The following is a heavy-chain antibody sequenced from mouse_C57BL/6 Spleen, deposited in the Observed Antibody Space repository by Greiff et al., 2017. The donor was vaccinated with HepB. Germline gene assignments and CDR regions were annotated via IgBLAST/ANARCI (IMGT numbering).Heavy chain of an antibody. CDR2: INPYNGGT. V-gene: IGHV1-19*01. CDR3: AREYSTYGLYYFDY. Sequence: EVQLQQSGPVLVKPGASVKMSCKASGYTFTDYYMNWVKQSHGKSLEWIGVINPYNGGTSYNQKFKGKATLTVDKSSSTAYMELNSLTSEDSADYYCAREYSTYGLYYFDYWGQSTTLTVSS. D-gene: IGHD2-5*01. CDR1: GYTFTDYY. J-gene: IGHJ2*01.